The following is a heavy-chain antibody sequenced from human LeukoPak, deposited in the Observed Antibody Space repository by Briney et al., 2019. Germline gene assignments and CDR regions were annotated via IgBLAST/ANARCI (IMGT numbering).Heavy chain of an antibody. CDR1: GGSISSYY. CDR3: ARVNTMILAAFDI. V-gene: IGHV4-59*01. J-gene: IGHJ3*02. CDR2: VYYSGST. Sequence: PSQTLSLTCTVSGGSISSYYWSWIRQPPGKGLEWIGYVYYSGSTNYNPSLKSRVSISVDTSKNQFSLKLSSVTAADTAVYYCARVNTMILAAFDIWGQGTMVTVSS. D-gene: IGHD3-22*01.